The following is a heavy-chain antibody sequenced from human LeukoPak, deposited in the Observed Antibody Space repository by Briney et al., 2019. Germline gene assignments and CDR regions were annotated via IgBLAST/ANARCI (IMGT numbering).Heavy chain of an antibody. CDR1: GFTFSSYW. V-gene: IGHV3-7*01. CDR3: ARDRWAILTGSENYYFYGMDV. J-gene: IGHJ6*02. D-gene: IGHD3-9*01. Sequence: GGSLRLSWAASGFTFSSYWMSWVRQAPGKGLEWVANIKQDGSEKTYVDSVKGRFTISRDNAKNSLYLQMNSLRAEDTAVYYCARDRWAILTGSENYYFYGMDVWGQGTTVTVSS. CDR2: IKQDGSEK.